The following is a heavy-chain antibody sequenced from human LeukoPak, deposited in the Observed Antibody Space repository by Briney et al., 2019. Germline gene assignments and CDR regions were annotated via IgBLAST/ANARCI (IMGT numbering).Heavy chain of an antibody. CDR3: ARVPAGVIGMKDAFDI. J-gene: IGHJ3*02. V-gene: IGHV3-23*01. CDR1: GFTFSSFG. Sequence: GGSLRLSCAASGFTFSSFGMSWVRQAPGKGLEWVSAISGSGGSTYYADSVKGRFTISRDNSKNTLYLQMNSLRAEDTAVYYCARVPAGVIGMKDAFDIWGQGTMVTVSS. D-gene: IGHD3-16*02. CDR2: ISGSGGST.